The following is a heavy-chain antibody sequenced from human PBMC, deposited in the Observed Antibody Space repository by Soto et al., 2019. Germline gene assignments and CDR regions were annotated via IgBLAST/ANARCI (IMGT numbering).Heavy chain of an antibody. CDR3: AGRVTVTRSGYYAMDV. CDR1: GFTFRICA. CDR2: ISGSGGST. Sequence: EVQLLESGGDLVQPGGSLRLSCAASGFTFRICAMSWVRRAPGKGLEWVSVISGSGGSTYYADSVKGRFTISRDNSKNTLYLQISSLRAEDTAIYYCAGRVTVTRSGYYAMDVWGQGTTVTVSS. D-gene: IGHD4-17*01. V-gene: IGHV3-23*01. J-gene: IGHJ6*02.